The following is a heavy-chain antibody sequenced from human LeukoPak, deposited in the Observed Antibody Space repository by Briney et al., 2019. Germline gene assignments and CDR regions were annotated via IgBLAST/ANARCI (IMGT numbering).Heavy chain of an antibody. CDR3: ARDQRPYYWNYDPGVLNWFDP. CDR2: TSAYNGNT. Sequence: ASVKVSCKASGSTFTSYGISWVRQAPGQGLEWMGWTSAYNGNTNYAQKLQGRVTMTTDTSTSTAYMELRSLRSDDTAVYYCARDQRPYYWNYDPGVLNWFDPWGQGTLVTVSS. V-gene: IGHV1-18*01. J-gene: IGHJ5*02. D-gene: IGHD1-7*01. CDR1: GSTFTSYG.